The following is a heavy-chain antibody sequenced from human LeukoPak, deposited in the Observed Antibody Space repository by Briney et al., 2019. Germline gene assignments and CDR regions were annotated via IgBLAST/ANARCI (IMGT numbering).Heavy chain of an antibody. CDR3: ARGLNFFYYYYYMDV. J-gene: IGHJ6*03. V-gene: IGHV3-48*01. CDR1: GFTFSNAW. CDR2: ISSSSSTI. Sequence: GGSLRLSCAASGFTFSNAWMSWVRQAPGKGLEWVSYISSSSSTIYYADSVKGRFTISRDNAKNSLYLQMNSLRAEDTAVYYCARGLNFFYYYYYMDVWGKGTTVTVSS.